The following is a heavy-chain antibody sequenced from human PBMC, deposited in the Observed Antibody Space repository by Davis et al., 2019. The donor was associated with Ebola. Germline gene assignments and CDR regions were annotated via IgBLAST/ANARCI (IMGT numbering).Heavy chain of an antibody. D-gene: IGHD6-19*01. J-gene: IGHJ2*01. Sequence: PGGSLRLSCAASGFTFSSYAMHWVRQAPGKGLEWVAVISYDGSNKYYADSVKGRFTISRDNSKNTLYLQMNSLRAEDTAVYYCAKAEVRSGWWWYFDLWGRGTLVTVSS. CDR2: ISYDGSNK. CDR1: GFTFSSYA. V-gene: IGHV3-30-3*01. CDR3: AKAEVRSGWWWYFDL.